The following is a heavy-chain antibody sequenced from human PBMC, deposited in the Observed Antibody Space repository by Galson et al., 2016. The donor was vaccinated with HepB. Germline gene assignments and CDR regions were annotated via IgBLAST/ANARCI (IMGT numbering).Heavy chain of an antibody. J-gene: IGHJ3*01. D-gene: IGHD2-21*02. Sequence: SLRLSCAASGFSFSTYAMTWVRQAPGKGLDWISAMSGSTNITYYADSVKGRFTISRDNSRNTLYLQMTSLRAEDTAIYYCSKTGKWDNGDFLGDAFDFWGQGTLVTVSS. CDR3: SKTGKWDNGDFLGDAFDF. V-gene: IGHV3-23*01. CDR1: GFSFSTYA. CDR2: MSGSTNIT.